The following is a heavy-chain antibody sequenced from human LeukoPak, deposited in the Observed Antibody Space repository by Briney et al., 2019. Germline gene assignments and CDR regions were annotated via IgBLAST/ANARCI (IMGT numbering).Heavy chain of an antibody. CDR3: ARVYGDHDAFDI. CDR1: GGSVTSGSYY. J-gene: IGHJ3*02. V-gene: IGHV4-61*01. CDR2: IYYSGST. D-gene: IGHD4-17*01. Sequence: SETLSLTCTVSGGSVTSGSYYWSWIRQPPGKGLEWIGYIYYSGSTTYKPSLKSRVTISVDTSTKPFSLKLSSVTAADTAVYYCARVYGDHDAFDIWGQGTMVTVSS.